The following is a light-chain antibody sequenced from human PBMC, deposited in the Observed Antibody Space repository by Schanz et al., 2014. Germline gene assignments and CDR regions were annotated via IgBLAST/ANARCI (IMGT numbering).Light chain of an antibody. Sequence: EIVLTQSPATLSLSPGERATLSCRASQSVGRKLAWYQHKPGQAPRLLIFSTSTRATGIPDRFSGSGSGTDFTLTISSLEPEDFAVYYCQQRSNWPLTFGPGTKVDIK. CDR2: STS. J-gene: IGKJ3*01. CDR1: QSVGRK. CDR3: QQRSNWPLT. V-gene: IGKV3-11*01.